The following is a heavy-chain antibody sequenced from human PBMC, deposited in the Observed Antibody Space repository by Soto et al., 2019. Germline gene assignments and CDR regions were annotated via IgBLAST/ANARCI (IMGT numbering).Heavy chain of an antibody. CDR1: GFIFENFG. J-gene: IGHJ5*02. D-gene: IGHD2-2*01. Sequence: SGGSLRLSCAASGFIFENFGMSWVRQAPGKGLEWISSISGSGFKKYYADSVKGRFTISRDNSKSTVYLELNNLSAEDTAVYHCAKNQGVEVVQLATVEWFHPWGQGCVVTVSS. CDR3: AKNQGVEVVQLATVEWFHP. CDR2: ISGSGFKK. V-gene: IGHV3-23*01.